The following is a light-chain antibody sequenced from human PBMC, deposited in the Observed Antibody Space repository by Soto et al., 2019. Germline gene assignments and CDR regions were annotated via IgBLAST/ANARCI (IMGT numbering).Light chain of an antibody. CDR1: QSISSW. CDR3: QQYNSYSPIT. V-gene: IGKV1-5*03. J-gene: IGKJ5*01. Sequence: DSQMTQSPSTLSGSVGDRVTITCRASQSISSWLAWYQQKPGKAPKHLIYKASSLESGVTSRFSGSGSGTEFTLTISSLQPDDFATYYCQQYNSYSPITFGQGTRLEIK. CDR2: KAS.